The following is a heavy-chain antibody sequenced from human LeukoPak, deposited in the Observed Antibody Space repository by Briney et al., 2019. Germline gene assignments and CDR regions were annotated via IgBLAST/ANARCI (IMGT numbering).Heavy chain of an antibody. CDR1: GGSFSGYY. V-gene: IGHV4-34*01. CDR2: INHSGST. D-gene: IGHD2-21*01. CDR3: ARLYFGGDCCDYFDY. J-gene: IGHJ4*02. Sequence: PSATLSLTCAVHGGSFSGYYWSWIRQPPGKGLDWIGEINHSGSTNYNPSLKSRVTISVDTSKNQFSLKLSSVTAADTAVYYCARLYFGGDCCDYFDYWGQGTLVTVSS.